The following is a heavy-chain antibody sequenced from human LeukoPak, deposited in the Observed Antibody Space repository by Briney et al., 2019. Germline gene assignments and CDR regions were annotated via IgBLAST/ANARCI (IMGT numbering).Heavy chain of an antibody. CDR3: ARGGSNNWRIGFYFDY. CDR1: GGSVSSFY. CDR2: IFYNGYT. D-gene: IGHD1-1*01. V-gene: IGHV4-59*02. Sequence: SETLSLTCTVSGGSVSSFYWNWIRQTPGKGLEWLGYIFYNGYTHYNPSLKSRVTISLDTSKNQFSLKMNSVTAADTAIYYCARGGSNNWRIGFYFDYWGRGTLVTVSS. J-gene: IGHJ4*02.